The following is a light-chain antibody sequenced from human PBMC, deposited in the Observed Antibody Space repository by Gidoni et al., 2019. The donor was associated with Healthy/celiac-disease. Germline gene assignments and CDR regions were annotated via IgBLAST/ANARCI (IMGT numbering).Light chain of an antibody. CDR1: SSDVGSYNR. V-gene: IGLV2-18*01. CDR3: SLYTSSSTL. CDR2: EVS. J-gene: IGLJ2*01. Sequence: QSALTQPPSVSGSPGQSVTISCTGTSSDVGSYNRVSWYQQPPGKAPKLMIYEVSNRPSGVPDRFSWSKSGNTASLTISGLQAEDEADYYCSLYTSSSTLFGGGTKLTVL.